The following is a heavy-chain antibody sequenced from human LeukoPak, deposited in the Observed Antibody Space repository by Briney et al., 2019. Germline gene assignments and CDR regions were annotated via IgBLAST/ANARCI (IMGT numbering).Heavy chain of an antibody. CDR1: GSTFSSYS. V-gene: IGHV3-21*01. D-gene: IGHD3-22*01. CDR3: ARSGYYDSSGYPFDY. J-gene: IGHJ4*02. CDR2: ISSSSSYI. Sequence: GGSLRLSCAASGSTFSSYSMNWVRQAPGKGLEWVSSISSSSSYIYYADSVKGRFTTSRDNAKNSLYLQMNSLRAEDTAVYYCARSGYYDSSGYPFDYWGQGTLVTVSS.